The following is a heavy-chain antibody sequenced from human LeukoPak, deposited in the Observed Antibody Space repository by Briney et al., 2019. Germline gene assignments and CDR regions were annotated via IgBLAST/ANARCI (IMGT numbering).Heavy chain of an antibody. D-gene: IGHD4-23*01. J-gene: IGHJ4*02. V-gene: IGHV3-23*01. Sequence: GGSLRVSCAASGFTFSFYAMSWVRQAPGKGLEWVAGITSSGNTTYYADPVKGRFTISRDNAKNSLYLQMNSLRAEDTAVYYCARDLHYGGNYDYWGQGTLVTVSS. CDR3: ARDLHYGGNYDY. CDR2: ITSSGNTT. CDR1: GFTFSFYA.